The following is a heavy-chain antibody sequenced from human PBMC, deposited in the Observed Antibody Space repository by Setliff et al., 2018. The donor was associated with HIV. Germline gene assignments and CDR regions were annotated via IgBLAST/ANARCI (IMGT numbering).Heavy chain of an antibody. J-gene: IGHJ4*02. D-gene: IGHD5-12*01. CDR2: MYHTGST. CDR3: ARQPLYNDHDWRSYYFDY. V-gene: IGHV4-38-2*01. Sequence: SETLSLTCAVSGYSISSGCYWGWIRQPPGKGLEWIGSMYHTGSTYYSPSLNSRFTISVDTSKNQFSLKLRSVTAADTAVYYCARQPLYNDHDWRSYYFDYWGQGTPVTVSS. CDR1: GYSISSGCY.